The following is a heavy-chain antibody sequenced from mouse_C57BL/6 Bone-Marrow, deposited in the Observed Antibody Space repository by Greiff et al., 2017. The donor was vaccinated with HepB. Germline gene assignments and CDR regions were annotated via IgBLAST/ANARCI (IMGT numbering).Heavy chain of an antibody. Sequence: VQLVESGPGLVKPSQSLFLTCSITGFPITSGYYWIWIRQSPGKPLEWMGYITHSGETFYNPSLQSPISITRETSKNQFFLQLNSVTTEDTAMYYCAGDVYYYGPIVWGTGTTVTVSS. CDR1: GFPITSGYY. CDR2: ITHSGET. J-gene: IGHJ1*03. CDR3: AGDVYYYGPIV. D-gene: IGHD1-1*01. V-gene: IGHV12-3*01.